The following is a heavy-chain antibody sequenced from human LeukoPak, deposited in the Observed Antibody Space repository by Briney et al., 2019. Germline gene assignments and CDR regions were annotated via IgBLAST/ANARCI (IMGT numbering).Heavy chain of an antibody. CDR2: INHSGST. D-gene: IGHD3-10*01. Sequence: KPSETLSLTCAVYGGSFSGYYWSWIRQPPGKGLEWIGEINHSGSTNYNPSLKSRVTISVDTSKNQFSLKLSSVTAADTAVYYCAIYGSGSYSIDYWGQGTLVTVSS. CDR3: AIYGSGSYSIDY. CDR1: GGSFSGYY. J-gene: IGHJ4*02. V-gene: IGHV4-34*01.